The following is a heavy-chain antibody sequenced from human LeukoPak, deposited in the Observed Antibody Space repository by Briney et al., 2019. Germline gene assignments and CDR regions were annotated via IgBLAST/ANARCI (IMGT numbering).Heavy chain of an antibody. Sequence: SETLSLTCAIYGGSFNGYYWSWIRQPPGKGLEWIGEITHSGSTTQNPSLESRVTISGVSPTSQFSLNLTSVNAADTAVYYCARGSYRVGPAPRGYYYYYMDVWGKGTTVTVSS. CDR2: ITHSGST. CDR1: GGSFNGYY. J-gene: IGHJ6*03. V-gene: IGHV4-34*01. D-gene: IGHD2-15*01. CDR3: ARGSYRVGPAPRGYYYYYMDV.